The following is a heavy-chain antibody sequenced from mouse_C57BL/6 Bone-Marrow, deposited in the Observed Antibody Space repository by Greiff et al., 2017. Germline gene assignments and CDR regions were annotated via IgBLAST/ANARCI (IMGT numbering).Heavy chain of an antibody. CDR1: GYTFTNYW. V-gene: IGHV1-63*01. J-gene: IGHJ4*01. Sequence: VQLQQSGAELVRPGTSVTMSCTASGYTFTNYWIGWAKQRPGHGLEWLGDIYPGGGYTNYNEKFKGKATLTANKSSSTAYMQFSSLTSEDSAIYYCATYYSNYARSMDDWGKGTSVTVSS. D-gene: IGHD2-5*01. CDR3: ATYYSNYARSMDD. CDR2: IYPGGGYT.